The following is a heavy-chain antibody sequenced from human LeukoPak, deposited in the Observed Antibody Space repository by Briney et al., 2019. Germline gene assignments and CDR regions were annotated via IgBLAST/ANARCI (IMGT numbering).Heavy chain of an antibody. CDR3: ATDLQPFDY. J-gene: IGHJ4*02. D-gene: IGHD2-2*01. CDR1: GFTFSSFW. CDR2: IKQDGSEK. V-gene: IGHV3-7*04. Sequence: GGSLRLSCAASGFTFSSFWMSWVRQAPGKGLEWVANIKQDGSEKYYVDSVKGRFTISRDNANNSLYLQMNTLRAEDTAVYYCATDLQPFDYWGQGTLVTVSS.